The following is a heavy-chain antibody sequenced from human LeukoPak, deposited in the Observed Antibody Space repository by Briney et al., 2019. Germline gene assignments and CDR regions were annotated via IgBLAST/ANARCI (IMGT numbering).Heavy chain of an antibody. CDR2: ISWNSGSI. CDR3: AKAQGWDIVVVPAAPSDYFDY. J-gene: IGHJ4*02. V-gene: IGHV3-9*01. D-gene: IGHD2-2*01. Sequence: PRGSLRLSCAASGFTFDDYAMHWVRQAPGKGLEWVSGISWNSGSIGYADSVKGRFTISRDNAKNSLYLQMNSLRAEDTALYYCAKAQGWDIVVVPAAPSDYFDYWGQGTLVTVSS. CDR1: GFTFDDYA.